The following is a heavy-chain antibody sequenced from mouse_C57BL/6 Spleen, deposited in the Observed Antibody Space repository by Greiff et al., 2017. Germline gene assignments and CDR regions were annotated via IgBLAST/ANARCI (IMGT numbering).Heavy chain of an antibody. V-gene: IGHV1-54*01. CDR1: GYAFTNYL. D-gene: IGHD3-1*01. CDR2: INPGSGGT. J-gene: IGHJ2*01. CDR3: AKAAAGGVYYFDY. Sequence: VMLVESGAELVRPGPSVKVSCKASGYAFTNYLIEWVKQRPGQGLEWIGVINPGSGGTNYHGNFKGKATLSADKSSSPAYMQLSSLTSEDSAVFFCAKAAAGGVYYFDYWGQGTTLTVSS.